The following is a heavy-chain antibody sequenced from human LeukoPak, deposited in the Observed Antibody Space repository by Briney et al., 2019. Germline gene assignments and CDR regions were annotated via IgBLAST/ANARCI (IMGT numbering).Heavy chain of an antibody. Sequence: QAGGSLRLSCAASGFTFSSYAMHWVRQAPGKGLEWVAVISYDGSNKYYADSVKGRFTISRDNSKNTLYLQMNSLRAEDTAVYYCARTIVVVIAPFDYWGQGTLVTVSS. J-gene: IGHJ4*02. CDR1: GFTFSSYA. CDR3: ARTIVVVIAPFDY. V-gene: IGHV3-30-3*01. CDR2: ISYDGSNK. D-gene: IGHD2-21*01.